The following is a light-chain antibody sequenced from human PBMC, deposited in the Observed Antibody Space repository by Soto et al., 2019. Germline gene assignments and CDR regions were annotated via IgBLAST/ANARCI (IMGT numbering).Light chain of an antibody. CDR2: GAS. CDR3: QHYNNLPPFT. J-gene: IGKJ3*01. Sequence: DIQMTQSPSSLSASVGARVSITCQASEDIRTSLSWFQHKPGRAPKLPIYGASYLETGVPSRFRGSGSGTDFTLTISSLQPEDIATYYCQHYNNLPPFTFGPGTIVDIK. V-gene: IGKV1-33*01. CDR1: EDIRTS.